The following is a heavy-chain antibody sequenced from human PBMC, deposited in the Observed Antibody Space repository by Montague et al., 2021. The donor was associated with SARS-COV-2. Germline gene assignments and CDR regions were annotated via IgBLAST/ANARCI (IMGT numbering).Heavy chain of an antibody. CDR3: AQLRTFYFDY. J-gene: IGHJ4*02. CDR2: IYYSGSA. D-gene: IGHD5-24*01. V-gene: IGHV4-59*08. CDR1: GGSISTYY. Sequence: SETLSLTCTVSGGSISTYYWSWIRQPPGKGLEWIGYIYYSGSANYNPSLKSRVTISVDTSKNQFSVKLSSVTAADTAVYYCAQLRTFYFDYWGQGTLVTVSS.